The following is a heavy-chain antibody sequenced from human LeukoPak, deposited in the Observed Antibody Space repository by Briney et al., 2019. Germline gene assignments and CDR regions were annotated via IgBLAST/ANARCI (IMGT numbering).Heavy chain of an antibody. V-gene: IGHV3-64*04. CDR3: ARDSYRGGLDY. D-gene: IGHD6-19*01. CDR1: GFTFSTYA. CDR2: ISSNGGST. J-gene: IGHJ4*02. Sequence: PGGSLRLSCSASGFTFSTYAMHWVRQAPGKGLEYVSAISSNGGSTYYADSVKGRFTISRDNSKNTVYLQMNSLRVEDTAVYYCARDSYRGGLDYWGQGTLVTVSS.